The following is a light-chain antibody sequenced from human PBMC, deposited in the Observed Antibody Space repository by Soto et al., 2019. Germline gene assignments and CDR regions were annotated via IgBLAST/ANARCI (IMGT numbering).Light chain of an antibody. V-gene: IGKV1-39*01. CDR2: VAS. CDR1: QSISNH. CDR3: QQYNSYSET. J-gene: IGKJ1*01. Sequence: DIQMTQSPSSLSASVGDRVTITCRASQSISNHLNWYQQKPGKAPNLLIYVASTLQSGVPSRFSGSGSGTDFTLTISSLQPDDFATYYCQQYNSYSETFGQGTKVDIK.